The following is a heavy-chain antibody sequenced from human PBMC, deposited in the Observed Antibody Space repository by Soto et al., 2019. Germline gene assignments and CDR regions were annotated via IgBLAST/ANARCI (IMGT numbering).Heavy chain of an antibody. CDR1: GFTFSSYA. CDR3: PNAAPYYYDSSGYSYY. J-gene: IGHJ4*02. D-gene: IGHD3-22*01. CDR2: ISGSGGST. Sequence: PGGSLRLSCAASGFTFSSYAMSWVRQAPGKGLEWVSAISGSGGSTYYADSVKGRFTISRDNSKNTLYLQMNSLRAEDTAVYYFPNAAPYYYDSSGYSYYSRQLPLVTVAS. V-gene: IGHV3-23*01.